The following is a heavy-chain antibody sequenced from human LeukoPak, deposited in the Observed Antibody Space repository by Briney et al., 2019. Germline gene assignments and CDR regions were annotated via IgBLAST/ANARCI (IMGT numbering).Heavy chain of an antibody. CDR1: GDSISSGGYY. CDR2: INHSGST. Sequence: SETLSLTCTVSGDSISSGGYYWSWIRQPPGKGLEWIGEINHSGSTNYNPSLKSRVTISVDTSKNQFSLKLSSVTAADTAVYYCAIRIAAASTIDYWGQGTLVTVSS. CDR3: AIRIAAASTIDY. D-gene: IGHD6-13*01. V-gene: IGHV4-34*01. J-gene: IGHJ4*02.